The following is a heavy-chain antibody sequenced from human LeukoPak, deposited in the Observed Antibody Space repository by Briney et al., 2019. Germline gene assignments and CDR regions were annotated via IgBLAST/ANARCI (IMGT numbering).Heavy chain of an antibody. J-gene: IGHJ6*03. V-gene: IGHV4-59*01. Sequence: SETLSLTCTVSGGSTSSYYWSWIRQPPGKGLEWIGYIYYSGSTNYNPSLKSRVTISVDTSKNQFSLKLSSVTAADTAVYYCARDSSSRTYYYYYYMDVWGKGTTVTVSS. CDR2: IYYSGST. D-gene: IGHD6-13*01. CDR3: ARDSSSRTYYYYYYMDV. CDR1: GGSTSSYY.